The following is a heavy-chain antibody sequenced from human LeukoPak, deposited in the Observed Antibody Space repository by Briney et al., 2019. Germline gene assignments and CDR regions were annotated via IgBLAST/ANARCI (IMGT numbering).Heavy chain of an antibody. V-gene: IGHV3-23*01. J-gene: IGHJ4*02. D-gene: IGHD3-22*01. Sequence: GGSLRLSCAASGFSFSTYAMSWVRQAPGKGLEWVSVISGSGGGGSTYTADSVSGRFTISRDNSKSTLYLQMNSLRVADTAVYYCAKETDNFDSNIDYWGRGTLVSVST. CDR2: ISGSGGGGST. CDR3: AKETDNFDSNIDY. CDR1: GFSFSTYA.